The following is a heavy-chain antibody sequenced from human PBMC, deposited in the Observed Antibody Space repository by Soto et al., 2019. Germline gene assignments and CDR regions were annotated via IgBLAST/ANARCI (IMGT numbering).Heavy chain of an antibody. CDR2: INHSGST. J-gene: IGHJ4*02. CDR3: ARGRSRRYYDSSGYYPL. V-gene: IGHV4-34*01. Sequence: SETLSLTCAVYGGSFSDYYWSWIRQPPGKGLEWIGEINHSGSTNYNPSLKSRVTISVDTSKNQFSLKLSSVTAADTAVYYCARGRSRRYYDSSGYYPLWGQGTLVTVSS. CDR1: GGSFSDYY. D-gene: IGHD3-22*01.